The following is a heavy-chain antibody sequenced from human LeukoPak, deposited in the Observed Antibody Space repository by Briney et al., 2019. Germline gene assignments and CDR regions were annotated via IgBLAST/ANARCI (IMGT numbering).Heavy chain of an antibody. CDR1: GYTFTSYY. D-gene: IGHD5-18*01. J-gene: IGHJ1*01. CDR3: ARIGIQLPRLGYFQH. V-gene: IGHV1-46*01. Sequence: ASVKVSCKASGYTFTSYYMHWVRQAPGQGLEWMGIINPSGGSTSYAQKFQGRVTMTRDTSTSTVYMELSSLRSDDTAVYYCARIGIQLPRLGYFQHWGQGTLVTVSS. CDR2: INPSGGST.